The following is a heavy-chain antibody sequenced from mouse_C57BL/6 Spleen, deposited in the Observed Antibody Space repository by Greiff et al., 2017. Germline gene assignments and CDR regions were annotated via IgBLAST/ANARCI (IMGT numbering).Heavy chain of an antibody. Sequence: EVKLMESGPELVKPGASVKISCKASGYSFTGYYMNWVKQSPEKSLEWIGEINPSTGGTTYNQKFKAKATLTVDKSSSTAYMQLKSLTSEDSAVYYGARNSNYGWYFDVWGTGTTVTVSS. V-gene: IGHV1-42*01. CDR3: ARNSNYGWYFDV. J-gene: IGHJ1*03. CDR2: INPSTGGT. CDR1: GYSFTGYY. D-gene: IGHD2-5*01.